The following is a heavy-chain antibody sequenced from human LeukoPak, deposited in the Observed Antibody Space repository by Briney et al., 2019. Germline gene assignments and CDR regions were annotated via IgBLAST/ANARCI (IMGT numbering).Heavy chain of an antibody. CDR1: GGSFRGYY. D-gene: IGHD3-3*01. J-gene: IGHJ6*03. V-gene: IGHV4-34*01. CDR3: ARGFGVLYYYYYYMDV. CDR2: INHSGST. Sequence: SETLSLTXAVYGGSFRGYYWSWIRQPPGKGLEWIGEINHSGSTNYNPSLKSRVTISVDTSKNQFSLKLSSVTATDTAVYYCARGFGVLYYYYYYMDVWGKGTTVTVSS.